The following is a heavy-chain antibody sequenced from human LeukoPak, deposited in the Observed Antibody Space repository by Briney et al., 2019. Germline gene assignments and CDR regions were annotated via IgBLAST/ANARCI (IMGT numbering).Heavy chain of an antibody. J-gene: IGHJ4*02. D-gene: IGHD3-22*01. CDR1: GYTFTGYY. Sequence: ASVKVSCKASGYTFTGYYMHWVRQAPGQGLEWMGWINPNSGGTNYAQKFQGRVTMTRDTSISTAYMELSRLRSDDTAVYYCARDRPDYYDSSGYADYWGQGTLVTVSS. CDR2: INPNSGGT. CDR3: ARDRPDYYDSSGYADY. V-gene: IGHV1-2*02.